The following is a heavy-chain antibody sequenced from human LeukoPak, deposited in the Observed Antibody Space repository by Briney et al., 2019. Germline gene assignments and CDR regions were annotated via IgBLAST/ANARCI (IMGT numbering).Heavy chain of an antibody. CDR3: AADLVGATRLNAFDI. D-gene: IGHD1-26*01. CDR2: IVVGSGNT. CDR1: GFTFTSSA. V-gene: IGHV1-58*02. J-gene: IGHJ3*02. Sequence: GASVKVSCKASGFTFTSSAMQWVRQARGQRLEWIGWIVVGSGNTNYAQKFQERVTITRDMSTSTAYMELSSLRSEDTAVYYCAADLVGATRLNAFDIWGLGTMVTVSS.